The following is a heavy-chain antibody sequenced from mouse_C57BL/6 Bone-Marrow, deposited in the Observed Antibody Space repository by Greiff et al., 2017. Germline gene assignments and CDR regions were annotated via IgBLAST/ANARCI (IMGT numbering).Heavy chain of an antibody. J-gene: IGHJ2*01. D-gene: IGHD2-10*02. CDR3: AREGYEYVDY. Sequence: VQLQQPGAELVMPGASVKLSCKASGYTFTSYWMHWVKQRPGQGLEWIGEIDPSDSYTNYNQKFKGKSTLTVDKSSSTAYMQLSSLTSEDSAVYYCAREGYEYVDYWGQGTTLTVSS. CDR1: GYTFTSYW. CDR2: IDPSDSYT. V-gene: IGHV1-69*01.